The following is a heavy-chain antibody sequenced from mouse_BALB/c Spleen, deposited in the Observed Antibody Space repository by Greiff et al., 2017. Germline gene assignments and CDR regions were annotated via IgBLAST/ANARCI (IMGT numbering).Heavy chain of an antibody. J-gene: IGHJ2*01. Sequence: EVKLMESGPGLVKPSQSLSLTCTVTGYSITSDYAWNWIRQFPGNKLEWMGYISYSGSTSYNPSLKSRISITRDTSKNQFFLQLNSVTTEDTATYYCAKLLSYYFDYWGQGTTLTVSS. CDR1: GYSITSDYA. CDR3: AKLLSYYFDY. V-gene: IGHV3-2*02. CDR2: ISYSGST. D-gene: IGHD2-1*01.